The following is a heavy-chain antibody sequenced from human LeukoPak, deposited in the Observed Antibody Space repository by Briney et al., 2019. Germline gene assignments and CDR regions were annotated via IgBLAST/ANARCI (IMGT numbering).Heavy chain of an antibody. D-gene: IGHD2-2*01. J-gene: IGHJ4*02. CDR2: IIPIFGTA. Sequence: GASVKVSCKASGGTFSSYAISWVRQAPGQGLEWMGGIIPIFGTANYAQKFQGRVTITADESTSTAYMELSSLRSEDTAVYYCARPAGNQLPKDMYLYYWGQGTLVTVSS. V-gene: IGHV1-69*13. CDR1: GGTFSSYA. CDR3: ARPAGNQLPKDMYLYY.